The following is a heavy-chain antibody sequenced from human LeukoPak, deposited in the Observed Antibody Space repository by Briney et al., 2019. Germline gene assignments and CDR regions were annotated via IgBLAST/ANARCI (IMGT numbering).Heavy chain of an antibody. J-gene: IGHJ4*02. Sequence: GGSLRLSCAASGFPFSNAWMNWVRQAPGKGLEWVGRIKTKTDGGTIDYAGPVKGRFTISRDDSKNTLYLQMNSLKTEDTAVYYCATDRPWRGVDWRQGSLVTVSS. V-gene: IGHV3-15*01. CDR3: ATDRPWRGVD. CDR1: GFPFSNAW. D-gene: IGHD3-10*01. CDR2: IKTKTDGGTI.